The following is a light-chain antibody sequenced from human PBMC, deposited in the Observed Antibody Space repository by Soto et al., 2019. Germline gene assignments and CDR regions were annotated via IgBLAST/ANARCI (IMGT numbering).Light chain of an antibody. CDR2: DAS. Sequence: ERVLISSAAVPFKNKGERATLSCRASQSVSSYLAWYQQKPGQAPRLLIYDASNRATGIPARFSGSGSGTDFTLTISSLEPEDFAVYYCQQRSNWPPLTFGGGTKVDIK. V-gene: IGKV3-11*01. CDR3: QQRSNWPPLT. CDR1: QSVSSY. J-gene: IGKJ4*01.